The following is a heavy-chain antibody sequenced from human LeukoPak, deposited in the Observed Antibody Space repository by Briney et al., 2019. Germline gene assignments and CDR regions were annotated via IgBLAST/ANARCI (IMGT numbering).Heavy chain of an antibody. D-gene: IGHD5-12*01. CDR2: VKSKTHGETT. Sequence: SLRLSCAASGFTFSNAWMTWVRQAPGKGPEWLGRVKSKTHGETTDYAAPVKGRFTISRDDSKNTLYLQMNSLKTEDTAMYYCTTVGYSGYDFNYWGQGTLVTVSS. J-gene: IGHJ4*02. V-gene: IGHV3-15*01. CDR1: GFTFSNAW. CDR3: TTVGYSGYDFNY.